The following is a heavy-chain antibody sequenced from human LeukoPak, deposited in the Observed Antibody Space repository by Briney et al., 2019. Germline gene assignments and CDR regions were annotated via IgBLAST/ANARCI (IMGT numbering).Heavy chain of an antibody. V-gene: IGHV3-53*05. Sequence: PGGSLRLSCAASGFSVSNNYMSWVRQAPGKGLEWVSVIYSGGSTFYADSVKGRFTISRDNSKNTLYLQMNSLRAEDTAVYYCARVDTVMAYYFDLWGQGTLVTVSS. D-gene: IGHD5-18*01. CDR2: IYSGGST. CDR3: ARVDTVMAYYFDL. J-gene: IGHJ4*02. CDR1: GFSVSNNY.